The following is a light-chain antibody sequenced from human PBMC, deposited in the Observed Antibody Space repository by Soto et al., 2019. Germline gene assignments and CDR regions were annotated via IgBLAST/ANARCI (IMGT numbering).Light chain of an antibody. CDR3: KQYSSSPPIT. V-gene: IGKV3-20*01. J-gene: IGKJ5*01. CDR2: GAS. CDR1: ESVIKY. Sequence: EIVLTQSPGTLSLSPGERATISFRASESVIKYLAWYQQKPGQAPRLLIHGASSRATGIPDRFSGSGSGTDFTLTINRLETEAFAVYYCKQYSSSPPITFGQGTRLEIK.